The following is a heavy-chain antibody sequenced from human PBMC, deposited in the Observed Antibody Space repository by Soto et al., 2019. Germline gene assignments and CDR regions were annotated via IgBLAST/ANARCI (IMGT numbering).Heavy chain of an antibody. CDR3: TTDSDFSTRLVRFDY. J-gene: IGHJ4*01. D-gene: IGHD3-3*01. Sequence: GGSLRLSCAASGFTFTTAWINSVRQAPGKGLEWVGRIKSKVDGGTTDFAAPVKGRFAISRDDSRSMMYMQMNSLKIEDTAVYYCTTDSDFSTRLVRFDYWGRGTLVTVSS. V-gene: IGHV3-15*07. CDR1: GFTFTTAW. CDR2: IKSKVDGGTT.